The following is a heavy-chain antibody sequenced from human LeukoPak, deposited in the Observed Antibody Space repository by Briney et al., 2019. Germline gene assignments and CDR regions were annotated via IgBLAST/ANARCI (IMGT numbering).Heavy chain of an antibody. CDR1: GYTFTGYY. J-gene: IGHJ4*02. CDR3: ARDHYDFWSGLGYFDY. D-gene: IGHD3-3*01. Sequence: GASVKVSCKASGYTFTGYYMHWVRQAPGQGLEWMGWINPNSGGTNYAQKLQGRVTMTTDTSTSTAHMELRSLRSDDTAVYYCARDHYDFWSGLGYFDYWGQGTLVTVSS. V-gene: IGHV1-2*02. CDR2: INPNSGGT.